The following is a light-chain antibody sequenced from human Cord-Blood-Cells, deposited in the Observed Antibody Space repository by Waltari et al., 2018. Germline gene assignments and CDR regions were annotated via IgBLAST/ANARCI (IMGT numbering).Light chain of an antibody. CDR2: YDD. CDR3: AAWDDSLNGPV. J-gene: IGLJ3*02. CDR1: SSNIGNNA. V-gene: IGLV1-36*01. Sequence: QSVLTQPPSVSEAPRQRVTISCSGSSSNIGNNAVNWYQQLPGKAPKLLIYYDDLLPSGVSDRFSGSKSGTSAAVAISGLQSEDEADYYCAAWDDSLNGPVFGGGTKLTVL.